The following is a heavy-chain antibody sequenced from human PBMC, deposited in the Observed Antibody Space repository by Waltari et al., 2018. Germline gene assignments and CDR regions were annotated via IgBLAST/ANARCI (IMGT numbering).Heavy chain of an antibody. J-gene: IGHJ6*02. D-gene: IGHD2-2*01. Sequence: QVQLVQSGAEVKKPGSSVKVSCKASGGTFSSYAISWVRQAPGHGLEWMGGIIPIFGTANYAQKFQGRVTITADESTSTAYMELSSLRSEDTAVYYCAVGYVVAARSSYYYYGMDVWGQGTTVTVSS. CDR2: IIPIFGTA. V-gene: IGHV1-69*13. CDR1: GGTFSSYA. CDR3: AVGYVVAARSSYYYYGMDV.